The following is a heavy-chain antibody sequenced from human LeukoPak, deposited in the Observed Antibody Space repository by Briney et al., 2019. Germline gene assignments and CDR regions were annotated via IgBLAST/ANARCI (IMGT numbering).Heavy chain of an antibody. V-gene: IGHV3-48*02. CDR3: ARAIVVVPAALRNYYYYGMDV. J-gene: IGHJ6*02. D-gene: IGHD2-2*01. Sequence: GGSLRLSCAASGFTFSSYSMNWVRQAPGKGLEWVSYISSSSSTIYYADSVKGRFTISRDNAKNSLYLQMNSLRDEDTAVYYCARAIVVVPAALRNYYYYGMDVWGQGTTVTVSS. CDR2: ISSSSSTI. CDR1: GFTFSSYS.